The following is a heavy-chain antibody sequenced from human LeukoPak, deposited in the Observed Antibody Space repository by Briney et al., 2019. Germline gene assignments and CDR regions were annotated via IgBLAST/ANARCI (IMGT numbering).Heavy chain of an antibody. CDR3: ARRQCTSSSCYLDY. CDR2: VSADGGST. J-gene: IGHJ4*02. V-gene: IGHV3-64*01. Sequence: PGGSLRLSCAASGFTFNIFAINWVRQAPGKGLEYVSAVSADGGSTYYANSVKGRFTISRDNSKDMVYLQMGSLRGDDMAVYYCARRQCTSSSCYLDYWGQGTLVTVSS. CDR1: GFTFNIFA. D-gene: IGHD2-2*01.